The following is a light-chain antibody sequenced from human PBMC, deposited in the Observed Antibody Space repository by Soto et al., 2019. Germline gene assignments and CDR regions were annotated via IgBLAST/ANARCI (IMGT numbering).Light chain of an antibody. CDR2: GAS. CDR1: QSVSSN. V-gene: IGKV3-15*01. CDR3: EQYNNWLIT. J-gene: IGKJ5*01. Sequence: EIVMTQSPATLSVSPGERATLSCRASQSVSSNLAWYQQKPGQAPRLLIYGASTRATGIPARFSGSGSGTEFTLTISSLQFEDFAVYYCEQYNNWLITVGQGTRLEIK.